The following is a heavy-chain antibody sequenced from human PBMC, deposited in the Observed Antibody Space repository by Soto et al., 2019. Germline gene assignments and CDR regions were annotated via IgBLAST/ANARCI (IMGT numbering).Heavy chain of an antibody. CDR1: GYTFTGYY. J-gene: IGHJ1*01. CDR3: AREAFVSSTIQQRRYFQH. Sequence: VASVKVSCKXSGYTFTGYYMHWVRQAPGQGLEWMGWINPNSGGTNYAQKFQGWVTMTRDTSISTAYMELSRLRSDDTAVYYCAREAFVSSTIQQRRYFQHWGQGTLVTVSS. V-gene: IGHV1-2*04. CDR2: INPNSGGT. D-gene: IGHD6-25*01.